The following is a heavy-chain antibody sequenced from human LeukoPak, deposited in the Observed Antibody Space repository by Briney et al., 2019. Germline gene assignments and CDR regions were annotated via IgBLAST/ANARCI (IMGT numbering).Heavy chain of an antibody. J-gene: IGHJ4*02. CDR1: GGSISNYY. Sequence: PSETLSLTCIVAGGSISNYYWSWFRQPAGEGLEWIGRIYSSGDTNYNLSLTSRVTISVDKSKNQLSLKLTSVTPADTAVYYCVRERVGYDTSGRDPRFDCWGQGTLVTVSS. D-gene: IGHD3-22*01. CDR2: IYSSGDT. CDR3: VRERVGYDTSGRDPRFDC. V-gene: IGHV4-4*07.